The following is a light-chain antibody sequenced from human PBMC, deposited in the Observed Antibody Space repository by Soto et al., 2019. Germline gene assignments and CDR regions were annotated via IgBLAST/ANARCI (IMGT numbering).Light chain of an antibody. CDR1: QDISNY. CDR3: QSGT. V-gene: IGKV1-33*01. Sequence: DLQMTQSPSSLSASVGDRVTITCQASQDISNYLNWYQQKPGKTPKLLIYDASNLETGVPSRFSGSGSGTDFTFTISSLQPEDIATYYCQSGTFGPGTKVDIK. CDR2: DAS. J-gene: IGKJ3*01.